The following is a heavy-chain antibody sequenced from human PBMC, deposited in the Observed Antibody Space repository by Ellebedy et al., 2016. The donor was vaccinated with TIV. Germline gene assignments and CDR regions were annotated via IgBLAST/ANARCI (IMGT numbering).Heavy chain of an antibody. Sequence: GESLKISCAASGFTFRDYYMNWIRQAPGKGLEWVSYISSSSRHTNHADSVKGRFTISRDNAKNSLYLQMNSLRAEDTAVYYCARGAPTEYYYDSSDYYPLDYWGQGTLVTVSS. V-gene: IGHV3-11*06. CDR1: GFTFRDYY. J-gene: IGHJ4*02. D-gene: IGHD3-22*01. CDR3: ARGAPTEYYYDSSDYYPLDY. CDR2: ISSSSRHT.